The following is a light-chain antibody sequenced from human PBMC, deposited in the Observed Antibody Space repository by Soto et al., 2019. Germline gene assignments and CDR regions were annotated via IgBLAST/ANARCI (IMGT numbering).Light chain of an antibody. CDR1: SSSVGRST. CDR3: TAWDDSLKEWV. Sequence: QSVLTQPPSASGTPGQRVTISCSGRSSSVGRSTVNWYQQLSGTTPKLLIHSNNQRPSGVPDRFSGSKSGTSASLAISGLQSEDESEYYCTAWDDSLKEWVFGGGTKVTVL. J-gene: IGLJ3*02. CDR2: SNN. V-gene: IGLV1-44*01.